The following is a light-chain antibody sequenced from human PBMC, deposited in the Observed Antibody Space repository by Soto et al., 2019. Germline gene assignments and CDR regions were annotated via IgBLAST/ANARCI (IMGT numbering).Light chain of an antibody. V-gene: IGLV2-14*01. Sequence: QSVLTQPASVSGSPGQSITISCTGTSSYVGGYNYVSWYQQHPGRAPKLLIYEVSNRPSGVSNRFSGSKSGNTASLTISGPQAGDEADYYCSSYITTSTRVFGTGTKVTVL. J-gene: IGLJ1*01. CDR2: EVS. CDR1: SSYVGGYNY. CDR3: SSYITTSTRV.